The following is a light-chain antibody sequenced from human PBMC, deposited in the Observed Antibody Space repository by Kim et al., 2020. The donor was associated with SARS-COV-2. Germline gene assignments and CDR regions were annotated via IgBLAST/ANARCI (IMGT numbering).Light chain of an antibody. Sequence: SYELTQPPSVSVSPGQTASITCSGDKLEDKFTYWYQQKPGQSPVLVIYEDNKRPSGIPDRFSASNSVNTATLTISGTQAVDEADYYCQAWGTRTVVFGGGTQLTVL. CDR3: QAWGTRTVV. CDR2: EDN. CDR1: KLEDKF. V-gene: IGLV3-1*01. J-gene: IGLJ2*01.